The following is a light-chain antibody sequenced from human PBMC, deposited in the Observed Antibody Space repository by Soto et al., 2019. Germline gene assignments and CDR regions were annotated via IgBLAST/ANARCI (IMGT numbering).Light chain of an antibody. Sequence: VMTQAPATLSVSPGERATLSCRASQSVNIHVAWYQQKHGQVPRLLIYGASARAADVPARISGGGSGAEFTLTITSLQSEDFAEYHCQQYNNWPQTFGQGTKVDI. CDR3: QQYNNWPQT. CDR2: GAS. V-gene: IGKV3-15*01. J-gene: IGKJ1*01. CDR1: QSVNIH.